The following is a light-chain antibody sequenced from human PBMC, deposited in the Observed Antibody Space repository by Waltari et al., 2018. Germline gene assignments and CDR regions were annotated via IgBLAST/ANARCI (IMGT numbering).Light chain of an antibody. V-gene: IGLV2-11*01. Sequence: QSALTQPRSVSGSPGQSVTIPCPGTSSDLGGYNYVSWYQQHPGKAPKLMIYDVSKRPSGVPDRFSGSKSGNTASLTISGLQAEDEADYYCCSYAGSVVFGGGTKLTVL. CDR3: CSYAGSVV. CDR1: SSDLGGYNY. CDR2: DVS. J-gene: IGLJ2*01.